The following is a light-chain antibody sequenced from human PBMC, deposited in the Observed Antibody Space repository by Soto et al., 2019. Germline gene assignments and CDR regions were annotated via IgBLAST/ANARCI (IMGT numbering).Light chain of an antibody. J-gene: IGKJ5*01. CDR1: QSVRRY. V-gene: IGKV3-11*01. Sequence: EIVLTQSPATLSLSPGERATLSCRASQSVRRYLAWYQQKPGQAPRLLIYDASTRATGIPARFSGSGSETDFPLTITSLEPEDFAVYYWQQRNNWPPITFGQGTRLEI. CDR2: DAS. CDR3: QQRNNWPPIT.